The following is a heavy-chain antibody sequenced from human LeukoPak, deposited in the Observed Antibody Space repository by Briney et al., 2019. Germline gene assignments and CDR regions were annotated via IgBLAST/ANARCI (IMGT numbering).Heavy chain of an antibody. CDR3: ARHRSGGSQDDAFDI. CDR2: IKQDGSEK. Sequence: GGSLRLSCAASGFTFSSYDMTWVRQAPGKGLEWVADIKQDGSEKYYVNSVRGGFTISRQNSKNSLFLQMNSLRAEDTAVYYCARHRSGGSQDDAFDIWGQGTMVTVSS. J-gene: IGHJ3*02. V-gene: IGHV3-7*01. CDR1: GFTFSSYD. D-gene: IGHD2-15*01.